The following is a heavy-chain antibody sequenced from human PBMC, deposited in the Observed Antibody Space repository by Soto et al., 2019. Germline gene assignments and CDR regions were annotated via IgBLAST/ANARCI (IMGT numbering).Heavy chain of an antibody. D-gene: IGHD6-6*01. V-gene: IGHV3-11*01. J-gene: IGHJ6*02. CDR3: ARDGSSSSSYYNYYGMAT. Sequence: QVQLVESGGGLVKPGGSLRLSCAASGFTFTDYYMSWIRQAPGKGLEWVSYISNSGSTIYYADSVKGRFTISRDNAKNSLYLQMSSLRAEDTAVYYCARDGSSSSSYYNYYGMATWGQGTTVTVSS. CDR2: ISNSGSTI. CDR1: GFTFTDYY.